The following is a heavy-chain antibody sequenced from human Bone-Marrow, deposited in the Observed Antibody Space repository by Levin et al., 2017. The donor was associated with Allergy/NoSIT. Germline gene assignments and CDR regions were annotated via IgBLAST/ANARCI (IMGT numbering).Heavy chain of an antibody. Sequence: TSETLSLTCTVSGGSINTFYWSWIRQPPGKGLEWIGYISYSGATNYNSSLKSRVTISGDTSKNQVSLRLTSMTAADTAVYYCARSMTVFGEVINHPGAFDIWGQGTQVTVS. CDR3: ARSMTVFGEVINHPGAFDI. CDR2: ISYSGAT. J-gene: IGHJ3*02. D-gene: IGHD3-3*01. V-gene: IGHV4-59*01. CDR1: GGSINTFY.